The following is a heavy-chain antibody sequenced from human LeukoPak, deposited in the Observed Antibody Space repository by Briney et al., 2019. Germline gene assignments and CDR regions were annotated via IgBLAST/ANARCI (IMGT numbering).Heavy chain of an antibody. CDR1: GFTFSSYV. D-gene: IGHD3-10*01. CDR2: ISYDGSNE. J-gene: IGHJ3*02. CDR3: AKEKTVLLWFGRSDAFDI. Sequence: PGGSLRLSCAASGFTFSSYVMHWVRQAPGKGLEWVAIISYDGSNEYYADSVKGRFTISRDNSKNTLYLQMNSLRAEDTAVYYCAKEKTVLLWFGRSDAFDIWGQGTMVTVSS. V-gene: IGHV3-30*04.